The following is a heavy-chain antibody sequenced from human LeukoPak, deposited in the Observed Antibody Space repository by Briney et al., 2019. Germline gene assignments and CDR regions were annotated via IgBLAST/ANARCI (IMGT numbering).Heavy chain of an antibody. Sequence: SVKVSCKASGGTFSSYAISWVRQAPGQGLEWMGRIIPIFGTANYAQKFQGRVTITTDESTSTAYMELSSPRSEDTAVYYCASQLNPYYYYYMDVWGKGTTVTVSS. D-gene: IGHD5-24*01. V-gene: IGHV1-69*05. J-gene: IGHJ6*03. CDR3: ASQLNPYYYYYMDV. CDR1: GGTFSSYA. CDR2: IIPIFGTA.